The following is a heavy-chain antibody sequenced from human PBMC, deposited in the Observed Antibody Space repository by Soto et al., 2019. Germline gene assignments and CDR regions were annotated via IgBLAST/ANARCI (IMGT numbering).Heavy chain of an antibody. V-gene: IGHV4-34*01. CDR2: INHSGST. J-gene: IGHJ6*02. CDR1: GGSFSGYY. CDR3: GRGGRYSSSWYYYYGMDV. Sequence: PSETLSLTCAVYGGSFSGYYWSWIRQPPGKGLEWIGEINHSGSTNYNPSLKSRVTISVDTSKNQFSLKLSSVTAADTAVYYCGRGGRYSSSWYYYYGMDVWGQGTTVTVSS. D-gene: IGHD6-13*01.